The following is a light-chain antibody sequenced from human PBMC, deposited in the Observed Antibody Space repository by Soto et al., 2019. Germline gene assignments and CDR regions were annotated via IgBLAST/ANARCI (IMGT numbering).Light chain of an antibody. J-gene: IGKJ1*01. CDR1: QSVRSN. Sequence: EIVMTQSPATLSVSPGERGTLSCRASQSVRSNLDWYQQKPGQAPRLLIYGASTRATGIPARFSGSMSGTEFTLPISSLQSEDFAVYYCQKYNNWPWTFGQGTKVEIK. CDR3: QKYNNWPWT. V-gene: IGKV3-15*01. CDR2: GAS.